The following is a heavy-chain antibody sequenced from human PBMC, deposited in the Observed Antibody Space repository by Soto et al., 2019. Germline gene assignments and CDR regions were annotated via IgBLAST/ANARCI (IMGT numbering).Heavy chain of an antibody. CDR1: GFTFTSSA. V-gene: IGHV1-58*01. CDR3: AASTGTPNSYYYGMDV. J-gene: IGHJ6*02. Sequence: ASVKVSCKASGFTFTSSAVQWVRQARGQRLEWIGWIVVGSGNTNYAQKFQERVTITRDMSTSTAYMELSSLRSEDTAVYYCAASTGTPNSYYYGMDVWGQGTTVTVSS. D-gene: IGHD1-1*01. CDR2: IVVGSGNT.